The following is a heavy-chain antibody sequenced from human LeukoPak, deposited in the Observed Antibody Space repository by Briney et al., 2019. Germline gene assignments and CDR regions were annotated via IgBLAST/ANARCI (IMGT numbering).Heavy chain of an antibody. V-gene: IGHV1-8*01. CDR1: GYTFTSYD. Sequence: ASVKVSCKASGYTFTSYDINWVRQATGQGLEWMGWMNPNSGNTGYAQKFQGRVTMTRNTSISTVYMELSSLRSEDTAVYYCARANRGSGSSNFDYWGQGTLVTVSS. CDR2: MNPNSGNT. CDR3: ARANRGSGSSNFDY. J-gene: IGHJ4*02. D-gene: IGHD3-10*01.